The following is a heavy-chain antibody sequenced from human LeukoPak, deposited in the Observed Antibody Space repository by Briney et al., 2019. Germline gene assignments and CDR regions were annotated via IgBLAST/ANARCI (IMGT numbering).Heavy chain of an antibody. D-gene: IGHD3-3*02. J-gene: IGHJ4*02. CDR3: ATSISGNYFDY. Sequence: ASVKVSCKASGYTFTGYYMHWVRQAPGQGLEWMGWINPNSGGTNYAQKFQGWVTMTRDTSISTAYMELRFLRSDDTAVYCCATSISGNYFDYWGQGTLVTVSS. CDR1: GYTFTGYY. V-gene: IGHV1-2*04. CDR2: INPNSGGT.